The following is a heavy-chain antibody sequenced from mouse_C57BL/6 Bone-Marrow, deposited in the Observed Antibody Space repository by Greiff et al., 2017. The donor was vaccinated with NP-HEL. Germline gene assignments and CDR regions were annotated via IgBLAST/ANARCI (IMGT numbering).Heavy chain of an antibody. CDR3: ARLELCWYFDV. J-gene: IGHJ1*03. D-gene: IGHD1-1*01. CDR1: GYTFTDHT. V-gene: IGHV1-78*01. Sequence: VKVVESDAELVKPGASVKISCKVSGYTFTDHTIHWMKQRPEQGLEWIGYIYPRDGSTKYNEKFKGKATLTADKSSSTAYMQLNSLTSEDSAVYFCARLELCWYFDVWGTGTTVTVSS. CDR2: IYPRDGST.